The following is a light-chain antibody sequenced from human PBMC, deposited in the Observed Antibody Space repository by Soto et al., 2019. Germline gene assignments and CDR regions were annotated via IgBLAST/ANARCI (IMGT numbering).Light chain of an antibody. J-gene: IGLJ1*01. CDR1: SSDVGGYKY. V-gene: IGLV2-14*01. Sequence: QSALTQPASVSGSPGQSITIACTGTSSDVGGYKYVSWYQQHPGKAPKLMIYEVSNRPSGVSNRFSGSKSGNTASLTISGLQAEEEADYYCSSYSSSSTLVFGTGTKVTVL. CDR3: SSYSSSSTLV. CDR2: EVS.